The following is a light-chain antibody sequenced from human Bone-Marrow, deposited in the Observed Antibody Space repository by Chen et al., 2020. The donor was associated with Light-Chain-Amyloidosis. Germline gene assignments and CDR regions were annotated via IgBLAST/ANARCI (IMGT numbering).Light chain of an antibody. CDR1: QSLLHSNGYNY. J-gene: IGKJ5*01. CDR2: LGS. CDR3: MQALQTPIT. Sequence: DIVMTQSPLSLPVTPGEPASISCRSSQSLLHSNGYNYLDWYLQKPGQSPQVLIYLGSNRASGVPDRCSGSGSGPDFTLKISSVEAEDVGVYYCMQALQTPITFGQGTRLEIK. V-gene: IGKV2-28*01.